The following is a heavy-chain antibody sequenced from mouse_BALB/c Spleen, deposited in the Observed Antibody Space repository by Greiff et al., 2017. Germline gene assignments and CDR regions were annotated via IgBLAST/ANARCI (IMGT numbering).Heavy chain of an antibody. CDR2: IWGDGST. D-gene: IGHD4-1*01. CDR1: GFSLTSYG. V-gene: IGHV2-3*01. J-gene: IGHJ4*01. Sequence: VKLVESGPGLVAPSQSLSITCTVSGFSLTSYGVSWVRQPPGKGLEWLGVIWGDGSTNYHSALISRLSISKDNSKSQVFLKMNSLQTDDTAMYYCARDGTGPYYAMDYWGQGTSVTVSS. CDR3: ARDGTGPYYAMDY.